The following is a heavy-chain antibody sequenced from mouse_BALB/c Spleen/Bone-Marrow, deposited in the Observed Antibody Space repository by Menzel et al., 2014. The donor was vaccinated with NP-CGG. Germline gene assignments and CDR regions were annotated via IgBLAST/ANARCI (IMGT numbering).Heavy chain of an antibody. Sequence: DLVKPGASVKLSCEASGYTFTNFWINWIKQRPGQGLEWIGRIAPGTGTTYYNEMFKGKATLTVDTSSSTAYIQLSSLSSEDSAVYFCARYDYVMDYWGQGTSVTVSS. CDR3: ARYDYVMDY. CDR1: GYTFTNFW. D-gene: IGHD2-3*01. J-gene: IGHJ4*01. V-gene: IGHV1S41*01. CDR2: IAPGTGTT.